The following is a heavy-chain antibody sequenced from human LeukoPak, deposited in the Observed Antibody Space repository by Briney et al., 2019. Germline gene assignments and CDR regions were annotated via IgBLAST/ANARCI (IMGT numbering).Heavy chain of an antibody. J-gene: IGHJ4*02. V-gene: IGHV3-30*19. D-gene: IGHD3-10*01. CDR1: RFTFSNYG. Sequence: PGGSLRLSCAASRFTFSNYGMHWVRQAPGKGLEWVAVTSYDGSNKYYADSVKGRFTISRDNSKNTLYLQMNSLRAEDTAVYYCARDEKRLGWFGELSYFDYWGQGTLVTVSS. CDR3: ARDEKRLGWFGELSYFDY. CDR2: TSYDGSNK.